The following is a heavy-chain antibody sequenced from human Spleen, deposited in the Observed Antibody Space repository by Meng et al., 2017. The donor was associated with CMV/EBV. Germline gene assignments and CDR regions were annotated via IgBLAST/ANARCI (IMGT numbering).Heavy chain of an antibody. J-gene: IGHJ4*02. CDR1: GFSFSDYY. Sequence: GESLKISCAASGFSFSDYYMSWIRQTPGKGLEWVSHISTNGKIRNYADSVKGRFTISRDNSKNTLYLQMNSLRAEDTAVYYCARFSSSWYVLPFDYWGQGTLVTVSS. CDR3: ARFSSSWYVLPFDY. D-gene: IGHD6-13*01. CDR2: ISTNGKIR. V-gene: IGHV3-11*04.